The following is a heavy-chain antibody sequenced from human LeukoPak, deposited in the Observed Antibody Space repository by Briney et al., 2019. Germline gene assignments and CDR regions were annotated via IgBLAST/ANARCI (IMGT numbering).Heavy chain of an antibody. Sequence: GGSLRLSCAASGFTFSTYALTWVRQVPGKGLEWVSSISSSGNSTYYTDSVKGRFTISRDNSKNTLYLQMNSLRAEDTAIYYCANYLVWFGESRSYFDYWGQGPLVTVSS. CDR1: GFTFSTYA. J-gene: IGHJ4*02. CDR3: ANYLVWFGESRSYFDY. CDR2: ISSSGNST. D-gene: IGHD3-10*01. V-gene: IGHV3-23*01.